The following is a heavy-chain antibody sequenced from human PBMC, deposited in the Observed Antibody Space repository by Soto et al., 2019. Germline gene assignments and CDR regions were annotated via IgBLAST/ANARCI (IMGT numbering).Heavy chain of an antibody. CDR3: ARGHRAVAGPDAFDI. J-gene: IGHJ3*02. Sequence: QVQLVESGGGVVQPGRSLRLSCAASGFTFSSYAMHWVRQAPGKGLEWVAVISYDGSNKYYADSVKGRFTISRDNSKNTLYLQMNSLRAEDTAVYYCARGHRAVAGPDAFDIWGQGTMVTVSS. V-gene: IGHV3-30-3*01. D-gene: IGHD6-19*01. CDR2: ISYDGSNK. CDR1: GFTFSSYA.